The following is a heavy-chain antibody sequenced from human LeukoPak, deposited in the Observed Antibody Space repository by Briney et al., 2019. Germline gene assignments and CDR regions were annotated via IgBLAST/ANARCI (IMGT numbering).Heavy chain of an antibody. V-gene: IGHV3-23*01. Sequence: PGGSLRLSCAASGFTFSSYAMSWVRQAPGKGLEWVSTISGSGGSTYYADSVKGRFTISRDTSKNTLYLQMDSLRAEDTAVYYCARVWWVVPGSFDYCGQGTLVTVSS. CDR2: ISGSGGST. J-gene: IGHJ4*02. CDR3: ARVWWVVPGSFDY. D-gene: IGHD2-2*01. CDR1: GFTFSSYA.